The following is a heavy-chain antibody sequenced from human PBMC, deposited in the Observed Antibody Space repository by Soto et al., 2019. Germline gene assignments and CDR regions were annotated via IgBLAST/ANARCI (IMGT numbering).Heavy chain of an antibody. CDR1: GFTVSSNY. D-gene: IGHD5-12*01. V-gene: IGHV3-53*02. J-gene: IGHJ6*04. CDR3: GRGGPKEMARGGGRDV. Sequence: EVQLVETGGGLIQPGGSLRLSCAASGFTVSSNYMSWVRQAPGKGLEWVSVIYSGGSTYYADSVKGRFTISRDNSKNTLYLKRNSGRAEKTAVYYWGRGGPKEMARGGGRDVGGKGPTVTVSS. CDR2: IYSGGST.